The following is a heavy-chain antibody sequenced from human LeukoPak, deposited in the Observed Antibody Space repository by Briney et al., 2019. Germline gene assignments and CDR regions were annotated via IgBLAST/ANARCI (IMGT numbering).Heavy chain of an antibody. V-gene: IGHV3-33*01. Sequence: GNSLRLSCAASGFTFSSSGMHWVRQAPGKGLEWVAVIWYDGSNRYYADPVKGRFTISRDNAKNSLYLQMNSLRAEDTAVYYCARVGVYWFDPWGQGTLVTVSS. D-gene: IGHD3-10*01. CDR1: GFTFSSSG. J-gene: IGHJ5*02. CDR3: ARVGVYWFDP. CDR2: IWYDGSNR.